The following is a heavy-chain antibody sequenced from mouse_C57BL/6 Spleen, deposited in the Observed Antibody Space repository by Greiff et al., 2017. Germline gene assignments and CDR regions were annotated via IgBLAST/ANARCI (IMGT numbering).Heavy chain of an antibody. CDR1: GYSITSGYY. D-gene: IGHD2-5*01. Sequence: VQLKESGPGLVKPSQSLSLTCSVTGYSITSGYYWNWIRQFPGNKLEWMGYISYDGSNNYNPSLKNRISITRDTSKNQFFLKLNSVTTEDTATYYCASAYYSNYGYFDVWGTGTTVTVSS. CDR2: ISYDGSN. CDR3: ASAYYSNYGYFDV. J-gene: IGHJ1*03. V-gene: IGHV3-6*01.